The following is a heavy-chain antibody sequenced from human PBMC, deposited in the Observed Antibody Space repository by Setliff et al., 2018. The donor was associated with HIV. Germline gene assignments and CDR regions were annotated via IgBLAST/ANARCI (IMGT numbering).Heavy chain of an antibody. CDR2: LNPKSGDT. D-gene: IGHD3-22*01. CDR1: GYTFTSYD. J-gene: IGHJ1*01. V-gene: IGHV1-8*03. Sequence: ASVKVSCKTSGYTFTSYDVHWVRQATGQGLEWMGYLNPKSGDTGSAQRFQDRLTITADPSVSTAYLELGSLRSDDTAVYYCATPMFPNYHDNSVLIDWGQGTPVTVSS. CDR3: ATPMFPNYHDNSVLID.